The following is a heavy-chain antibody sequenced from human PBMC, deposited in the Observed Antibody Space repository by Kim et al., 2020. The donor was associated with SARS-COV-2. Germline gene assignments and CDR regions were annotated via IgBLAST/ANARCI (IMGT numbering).Heavy chain of an antibody. D-gene: IGHD5-18*01. CDR3: ARERRYSYGGGHADDI. CDR1: GFTFSSYS. CDR2: ISSSSSTI. J-gene: IGHJ3*02. Sequence: GGSLRLSCAASGFTFSSYSMNWVRQAPGKGLEWVAYISSSSSTIYYADSVKGRFTISRDNAKNSLYLQMNSLRAEDTAVYYCARERRYSYGGGHADDIWGQGTMVTVSS. V-gene: IGHV3-48*04.